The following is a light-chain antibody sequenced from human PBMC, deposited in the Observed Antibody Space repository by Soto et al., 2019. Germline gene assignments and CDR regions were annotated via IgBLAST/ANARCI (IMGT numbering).Light chain of an antibody. CDR2: EVS. Sequence: QSVLTQPPSASGSPGQSVTISCTGTSSDVGGYNYVSWYQQHPGKAPKLIIYEVSDRPSGISNRFSGSKSGNTASLTISGLQAEDEADYYCSSYTSSGTHWVFGGGTKLTVL. CDR1: SSDVGGYNY. CDR3: SSYTSSGTHWV. V-gene: IGLV2-14*01. J-gene: IGLJ3*02.